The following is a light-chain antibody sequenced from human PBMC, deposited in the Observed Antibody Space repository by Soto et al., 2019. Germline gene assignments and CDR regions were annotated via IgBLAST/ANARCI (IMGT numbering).Light chain of an antibody. CDR3: QHYNSFRRT. V-gene: IGKV1-5*01. CDR1: QSISNH. CDR2: DAS. Sequence: EIEMTHYTSSLSASVEDRVIITCRASQSISNHLNWYQQKPGKAPKLLIYDASSLESGVPSRFSGSGSGTEFTLTISSLQPDDFATYYCQHYNSFRRTFGQGTKVDIK. J-gene: IGKJ1*01.